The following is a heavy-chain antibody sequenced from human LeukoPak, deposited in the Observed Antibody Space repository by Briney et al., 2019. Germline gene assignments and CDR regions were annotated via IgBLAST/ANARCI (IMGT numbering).Heavy chain of an antibody. Sequence: GGSLRLSCAASGFTVSSNYMSWVRQAPGKGLEWVSVIYSGGSTYYADSVKGRFTISRDNSKNTLYLQMNSLRAEDTAVYYCAKDHVRLLWFGELSWFDPWGQGTLVTVSS. CDR3: AKDHVRLLWFGELSWFDP. D-gene: IGHD3-10*01. CDR1: GFTVSSNY. V-gene: IGHV3-53*01. CDR2: IYSGGST. J-gene: IGHJ5*02.